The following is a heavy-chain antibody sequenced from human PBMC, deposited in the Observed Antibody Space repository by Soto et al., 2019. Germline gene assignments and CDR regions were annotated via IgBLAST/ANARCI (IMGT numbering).Heavy chain of an antibody. CDR3: ARRGYGSRWPNVYMDV. D-gene: IGHD6-13*01. CDR1: GFTFSNYA. J-gene: IGHJ6*03. CDR2: ISNNGAHT. Sequence: GGSLTLSRATSGFTFSNYAILSVPPGPRKGLEYVSGISNNGAHTDYAKSVKGRFTISRDNSENTLYLQMGSLRAEDMALYYCARRGYGSRWPNVYMDVWGKGTTVTVSS. V-gene: IGHV3-64*01.